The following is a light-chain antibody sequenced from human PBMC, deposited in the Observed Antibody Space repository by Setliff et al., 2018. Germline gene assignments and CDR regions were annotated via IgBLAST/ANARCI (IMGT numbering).Light chain of an antibody. CDR1: RSNVGPNT. J-gene: IGLJ2*01. Sequence: QSVLTRPPSASGTPGQTVTISCSGGRSNVGPNTVDWYQQLPGTAPKLLVFANSQRPSGVPDRFSGSKSGTTASLVISGLQSDDEADYYCATWDDGLNGAVFGGGTKVTV. V-gene: IGLV1-44*01. CDR3: ATWDDGLNGAV. CDR2: ANS.